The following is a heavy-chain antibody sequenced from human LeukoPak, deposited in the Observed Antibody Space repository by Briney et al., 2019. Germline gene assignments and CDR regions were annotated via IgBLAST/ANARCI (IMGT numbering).Heavy chain of an antibody. V-gene: IGHV1-2*06. J-gene: IGHJ4*02. D-gene: IGHD3-10*01. Sequence: GASVKVSCKASGYTFTDYYIHWVRQAPGQELEWMGRISPNNGGTNYAEKFQGGVTMTSDTSISTAYMELSRLTSDDTAVFYFARGAGLFTMLRGVINWGQGTLVTVSS. CDR3: ARGAGLFTMLRGVIN. CDR2: ISPNNGGT. CDR1: GYTFTDYY.